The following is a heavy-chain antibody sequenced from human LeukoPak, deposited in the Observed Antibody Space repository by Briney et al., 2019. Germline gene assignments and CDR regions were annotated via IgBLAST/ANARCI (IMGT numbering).Heavy chain of an antibody. D-gene: IGHD1-1*01. Sequence: GGSLRLSCAAPGFTFSSFWMHWVRQAPGKGLVWVSFINTDGSSTTYADSVKGRFTVSRDNAKNTLYLQMSGLRAEDTAVYYCAREWKKTGAFDYWGQGTLVTVSS. CDR1: GFTFSSFW. J-gene: IGHJ4*02. CDR2: INTDGSST. CDR3: AREWKKTGAFDY. V-gene: IGHV3-74*01.